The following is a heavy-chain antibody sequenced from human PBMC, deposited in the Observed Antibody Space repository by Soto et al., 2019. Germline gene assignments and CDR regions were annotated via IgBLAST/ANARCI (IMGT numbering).Heavy chain of an antibody. V-gene: IGHV1-69*06. J-gene: IGHJ5*02. CDR2: IIPIFGTS. Sequence: SGKDCCKASGGTFSSYAISLVRQAPGQGLEWMGGIIPIFGTSNYAHKFQGRVTITADKSTSTAYMELSSLRSEDTAVYYCARLHPEYYDFLSGYSNNWFDPWGQGTMVTVSS. CDR3: ARLHPEYYDFLSGYSNNWFDP. D-gene: IGHD3-3*01. CDR1: GGTFSSYA.